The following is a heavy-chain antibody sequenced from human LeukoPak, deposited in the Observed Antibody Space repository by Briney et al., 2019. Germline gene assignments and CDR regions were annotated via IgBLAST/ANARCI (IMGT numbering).Heavy chain of an antibody. J-gene: IGHJ6*04. CDR2: IIPIFGTA. CDR1: GGTFSSYA. CDR3: ARDLIAAAGPLATNWVMDV. V-gene: IGHV1-69*05. D-gene: IGHD6-13*01. Sequence: GSSVKVSCKASGGTFSSYAISWVRQAPGQGLEWMERIIPIFGTANYAQKFQGRVTITTDESTSTAYMELSSLRSEDTAVYYCARDLIAAAGPLATNWVMDVWGKGTTVTVSS.